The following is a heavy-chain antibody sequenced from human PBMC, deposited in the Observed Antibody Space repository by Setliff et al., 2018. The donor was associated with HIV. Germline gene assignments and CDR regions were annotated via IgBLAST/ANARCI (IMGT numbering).Heavy chain of an antibody. J-gene: IGHJ4*02. Sequence: SETLSLTCIVSDGSVSNQYWSWIRQTAGRGLEWIANIYYSGRINYNPSLKSRLTVSIDTSKNHLSLKVISVSVADTAMYFCARGKDPGLYFDNWRQGTLVTISS. CDR2: IYYSGRI. D-gene: IGHD2-15*01. CDR3: ARGKDPGLYFDN. V-gene: IGHV4-59*06. CDR1: DGSVSNQY.